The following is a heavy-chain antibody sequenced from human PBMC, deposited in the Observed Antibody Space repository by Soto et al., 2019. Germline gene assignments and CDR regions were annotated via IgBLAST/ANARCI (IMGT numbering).Heavy chain of an antibody. D-gene: IGHD3-22*01. Sequence: QVQLQESGPGLVKPSQTLSLTCSVSGYFISSGGYYWSWLRLHPGKALEWIGDIYDSGSTFYNPSLKSRLSISVDTSKNQFSLMVSSVTAADTAVYYCARAWYYSDRSGLIDYWGQGTLVTVSS. CDR1: GYFISSGGYY. V-gene: IGHV4-31*03. J-gene: IGHJ4*02. CDR3: ARAWYYSDRSGLIDY. CDR2: IYDSGST.